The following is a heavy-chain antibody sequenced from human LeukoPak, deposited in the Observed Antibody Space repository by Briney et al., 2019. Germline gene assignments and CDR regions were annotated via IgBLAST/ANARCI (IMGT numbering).Heavy chain of an antibody. Sequence: PGGSLRLSCAASGFTVSSNYMSWVRQAPGKGLEWVANIKEDGSEKYYVDSVKGRFTISRDNAKNSLYLQMNSLRAEDTAVYYCARDPSSDAFDIWGQGTMVTVSS. CDR1: GFTVSSNY. J-gene: IGHJ3*02. CDR2: IKEDGSEK. CDR3: ARDPSSDAFDI. V-gene: IGHV3-7*05.